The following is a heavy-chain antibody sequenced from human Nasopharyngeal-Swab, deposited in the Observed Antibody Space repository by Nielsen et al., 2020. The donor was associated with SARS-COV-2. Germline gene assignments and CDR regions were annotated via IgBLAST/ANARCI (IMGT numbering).Heavy chain of an antibody. CDR2: VYPGNYEV. J-gene: IGHJ5*02. CDR1: GYSFVNHW. CDR3: ARRAARDGYNYEVDP. V-gene: IGHV5-51*01. D-gene: IGHD5-24*01. Sequence: GESLKISCMASGYSFVNHWIGWVRQKPGKGLEWLGMVYPGNYEVAYSPSFQGQVTISADKSTNTAYLQWKRLRASDSAMYFCARRAARDGYNYEVDPWGQGTLVTVSS.